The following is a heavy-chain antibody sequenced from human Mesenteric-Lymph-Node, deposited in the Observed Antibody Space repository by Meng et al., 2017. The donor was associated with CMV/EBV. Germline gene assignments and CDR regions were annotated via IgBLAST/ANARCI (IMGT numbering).Heavy chain of an antibody. V-gene: IGHV4-39*07. Sequence: LTCPASGASISSYHYYWDWIRQPPGKGLEWIGSIFYSGTTYYNPSYKSRITMSVDTSKNQFSLNLNSVTAADTAVYFCARDGTYSGLNWGQGTLVTVSS. D-gene: IGHD5-12*01. CDR3: ARDGTYSGLN. J-gene: IGHJ4*02. CDR1: GASISSYHYY. CDR2: IFYSGTT.